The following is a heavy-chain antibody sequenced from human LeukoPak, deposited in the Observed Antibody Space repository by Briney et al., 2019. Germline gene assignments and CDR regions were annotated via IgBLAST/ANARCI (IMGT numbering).Heavy chain of an antibody. CDR3: ARGPKDPGFGGVIVYFDY. CDR1: GFTVSSNY. D-gene: IGHD3-16*02. V-gene: IGHV3-53*01. J-gene: IGHJ4*02. CDR2: IYSGGST. Sequence: GGSLRLSCAASGFTVSSNYMSWVRQAPGKGREWGSVIYSGGSTYYADSVKGRFTISRDNSKNTLYLQMNSLRAEDTAVYYCARGPKDPGFGGVIVYFDYWGQGTLVTVSS.